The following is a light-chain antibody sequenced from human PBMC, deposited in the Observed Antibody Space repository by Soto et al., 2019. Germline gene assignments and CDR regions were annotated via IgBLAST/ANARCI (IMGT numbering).Light chain of an antibody. CDR2: GAS. CDR3: QQYGSSLFT. CDR1: QSVGSSY. J-gene: IGKJ3*01. Sequence: EIVLTQSPGTLSLSPGERATLSCRASQSVGSSYLAWYQQKPGQAPRLLIYGASSRATGIPDRFSGSGSGTDFTLTISILEPEDSAVYYCQQYGSSLFTFSPGTKVDIK. V-gene: IGKV3-20*01.